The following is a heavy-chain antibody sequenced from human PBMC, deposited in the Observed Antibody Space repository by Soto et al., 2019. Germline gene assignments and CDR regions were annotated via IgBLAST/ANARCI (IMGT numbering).Heavy chain of an antibody. J-gene: IGHJ4*02. Sequence: QVQLVEPGGGVVQPGRSLRLSCAASGFTFSSYGMHWVRQAPGKGLEWVAVISYDGSNKYYADSVKGRFTISRDNSKNTLYLQMNSLRAEDTAVYYCVKDKNGDYLNYYFDYWGQGTLVTVSS. V-gene: IGHV3-30*18. CDR3: VKDKNGDYLNYYFDY. CDR2: ISYDGSNK. CDR1: GFTFSSYG. D-gene: IGHD4-17*01.